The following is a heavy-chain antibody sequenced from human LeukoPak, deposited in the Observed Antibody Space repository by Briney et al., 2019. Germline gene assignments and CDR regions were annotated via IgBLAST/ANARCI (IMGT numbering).Heavy chain of an antibody. D-gene: IGHD3-9*01. CDR2: IIPIFGTA. Sequence: GASVKVSCKASGGTFSSYAISWVRQAPGQGLEWMGGIIPIFGTANYAQKFQGRVTITADESTSTAYMELSSLRSDDTAVYYCARANVLTGYYILDHWGQGTLVTVSS. J-gene: IGHJ4*02. V-gene: IGHV1-69*01. CDR1: GGTFSSYA. CDR3: ARANVLTGYYILDH.